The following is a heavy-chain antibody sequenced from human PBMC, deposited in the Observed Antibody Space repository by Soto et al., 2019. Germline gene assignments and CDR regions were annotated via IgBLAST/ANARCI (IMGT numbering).Heavy chain of an antibody. CDR1: GFTFSSYS. CDR3: ARSPTPLSWFDP. Sequence: GGSLRLSCAASGFTFSSYSMNWVRQAPGKGLEWVSSISSSSSYIYYADSVKGRFTISRDNAKNSLYLQMNSLRAEDTAVYYCARSPTPLSWFDPWGQGTLVTVSS. V-gene: IGHV3-21*01. J-gene: IGHJ5*02. CDR2: ISSSSSYI. D-gene: IGHD4-4*01.